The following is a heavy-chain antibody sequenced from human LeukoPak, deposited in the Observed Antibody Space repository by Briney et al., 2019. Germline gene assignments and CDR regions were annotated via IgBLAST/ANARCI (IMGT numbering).Heavy chain of an antibody. V-gene: IGHV4-30-2*01. Sequence: SETLSLTCAVSGGSISSGGYSWSRIRQPPGKGLEWIGYIYHSGSTYYNPSLKSRVTISVDRSKNQFSLKLSSVTAADTAVYYCARSPGYCSSTSCYYYYGMDVWGQGTTVTVSS. D-gene: IGHD2-2*01. J-gene: IGHJ6*02. CDR3: ARSPGYCSSTSCYYYYGMDV. CDR2: IYHSGST. CDR1: GGSISSGGYS.